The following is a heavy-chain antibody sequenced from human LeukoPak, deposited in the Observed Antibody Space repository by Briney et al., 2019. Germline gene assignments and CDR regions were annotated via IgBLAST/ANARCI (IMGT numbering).Heavy chain of an antibody. J-gene: IGHJ5*02. CDR2: INPNSGGT. CDR3: ARDLQSYRSSWYLIDP. Sequence: GASVKLSCKASGYTFTNYGISWVRQAPGQGLEWMGWINPNSGGTNYAQKFHGRVTMTRDTSISTAYMELSRLRSDDTAVYYCARDLQSYRSSWYLIDPWGQGTLVTVSS. V-gene: IGHV1-2*02. CDR1: GYTFTNYG. D-gene: IGHD6-13*01.